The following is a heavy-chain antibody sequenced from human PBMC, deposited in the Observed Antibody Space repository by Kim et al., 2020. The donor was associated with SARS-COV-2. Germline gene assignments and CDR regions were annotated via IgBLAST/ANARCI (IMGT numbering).Heavy chain of an antibody. V-gene: IGHV3-23*01. CDR2: ISGSGGSP. CDR3: AKDRGSGWPLGDAFDI. Sequence: GGSLRLSCAASGFTFSSSAMSWVRQAPGKGLEWVSAISGSGGSPYYADSVKGRFTISRDNSKNTLYLQMNSLRAEDTAVYYCAKDRGSGWPLGDAFDIWGQGTMVTVSS. D-gene: IGHD6-19*01. CDR1: GFTFSSSA. J-gene: IGHJ3*02.